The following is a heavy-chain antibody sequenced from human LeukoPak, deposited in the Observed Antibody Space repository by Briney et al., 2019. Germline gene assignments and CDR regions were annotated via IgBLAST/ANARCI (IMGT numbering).Heavy chain of an antibody. CDR3: ARSIPAGNCR. D-gene: IGHD2-2*01. CDR2: ISSSGSTI. Sequence: GGSPRLSCAASGFTFSDYYMSWIRQAPGKGLEWVSYISSSGSTIDYADSVKGRFTISRDNAKNSLYLPMNSLRAEDTAVYYCARSIPAGNCRWGQGTLVTVSS. V-gene: IGHV3-11*01. CDR1: GFTFSDYY. J-gene: IGHJ4*02.